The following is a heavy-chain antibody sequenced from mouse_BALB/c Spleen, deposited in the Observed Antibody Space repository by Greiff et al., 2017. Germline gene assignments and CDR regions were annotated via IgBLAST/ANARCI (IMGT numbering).Heavy chain of an antibody. J-gene: IGHJ3*01. CDR2: ILPGSGST. Sequence: QVQLQQSGAELMKPGASVKISCKATGYTFSSYWIEWVKQRPGHGLEWIGEILPGSGSTNYNEKFKGKATFTADTSSNTAYMQLSSLTSEDSAVYYCARWGGMITTRAWFAYWGQGTLVTVSA. D-gene: IGHD2-4*01. V-gene: IGHV1-9*01. CDR1: GYTFSSYW. CDR3: ARWGGMITTRAWFAY.